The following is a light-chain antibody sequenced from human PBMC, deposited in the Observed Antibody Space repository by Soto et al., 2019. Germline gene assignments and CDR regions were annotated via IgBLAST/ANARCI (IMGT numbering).Light chain of an antibody. CDR1: RSRLSGSNNF. CDR2: WAS. Sequence: DIVMTQSPDSLAVSLGERATINCKSSRSRLSGSNNFLAWYQQKPGQPPRLLIYWASTRESGVPDRFSGSGSGTDFTLTISSLQAEDVAVDYCQHYYSSPFVFGPATKVDIK. J-gene: IGKJ3*01. V-gene: IGKV4-1*01. CDR3: QHYYSSPFV.